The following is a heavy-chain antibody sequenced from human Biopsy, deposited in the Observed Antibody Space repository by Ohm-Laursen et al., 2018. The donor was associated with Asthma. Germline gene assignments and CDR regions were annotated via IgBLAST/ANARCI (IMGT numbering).Heavy chain of an antibody. CDR2: VYYTGNT. V-gene: IGHV4-39*01. J-gene: IGHJ4*02. CDR1: GASVSTPNY. Sequence: GTLSLTCSVSGASVSTPNYWAWIRQPPGKRLEWVGSVYYTGNTYYNQSLKSRLSLSEDTSKNQFSLKLSPVTAADTAVYFCARHQEAASYHYDGSIAYWGQGIPVTVSS. D-gene: IGHD3-22*01. CDR3: ARHQEAASYHYDGSIAY.